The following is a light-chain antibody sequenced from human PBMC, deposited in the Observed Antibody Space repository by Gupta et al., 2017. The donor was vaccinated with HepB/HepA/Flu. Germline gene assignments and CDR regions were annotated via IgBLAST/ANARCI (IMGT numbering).Light chain of an antibody. V-gene: IGKV1-39*01. Sequence: DIQMTQSPSSLSASVGDRVTITCRASQSISSYLNWYQQKPGKAPKLLIYAASSLQSGVPSRFSRSGSRTDFTLSISMLHPEDFTTYYCQQSDSTPQTFGEGTKVEIK. CDR1: QSISSY. J-gene: IGKJ1*01. CDR3: QQSDSTPQT. CDR2: AAS.